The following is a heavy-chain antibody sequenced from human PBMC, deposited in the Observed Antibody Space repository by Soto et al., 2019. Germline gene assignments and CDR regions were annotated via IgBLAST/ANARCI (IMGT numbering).Heavy chain of an antibody. J-gene: IGHJ4*02. V-gene: IGHV4-34*01. CDR2: INHSGST. D-gene: IGHD3-22*01. Sequence: PSETLSLTCAVYGGSFSGYYWSWIRQPPGKGLEWIGEINHSGSTNYNPSLKSRVTISVDTSKNQFSLKLSSVTAADTAVYYCARVGPPDDSSGYYLDYWGQGTLVTVSS. CDR3: ARVGPPDDSSGYYLDY. CDR1: GGSFSGYY.